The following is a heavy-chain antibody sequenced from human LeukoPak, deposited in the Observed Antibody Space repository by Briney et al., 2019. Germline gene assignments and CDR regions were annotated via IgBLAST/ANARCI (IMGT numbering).Heavy chain of an antibody. J-gene: IGHJ5*02. CDR1: GYTFTGYY. CDR3: ARDYGDHVTDYWIDP. Sequence: ASVKVSCKASGYTFTGYYMHWVRQAPGQGLEWMGRINPNSGGTNYAQKFQGRVTMTRDTSISTAYMELSRLRSDDTAVYYCARDYGDHVTDYWIDPWGQGTLVTVSS. D-gene: IGHD4-17*01. CDR2: INPNSGGT. V-gene: IGHV1-2*06.